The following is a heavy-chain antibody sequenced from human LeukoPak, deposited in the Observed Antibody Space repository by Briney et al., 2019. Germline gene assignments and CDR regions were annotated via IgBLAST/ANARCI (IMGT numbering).Heavy chain of an antibody. D-gene: IGHD4-17*01. CDR1: GYTFTNYG. CDR3: ARDIAVTNFDY. J-gene: IGHJ4*02. V-gene: IGHV1-18*01. CDR2: ISANNGDT. Sequence: ASVKVSCKASGYTFTNYGISWVRQAPGQGLEWMGWISANNGDTDYAQSLQGRVTLTTETSTNTAYMELRSLTSDDTAVYYCARDIAVTNFDYWGQGTLVTVSS.